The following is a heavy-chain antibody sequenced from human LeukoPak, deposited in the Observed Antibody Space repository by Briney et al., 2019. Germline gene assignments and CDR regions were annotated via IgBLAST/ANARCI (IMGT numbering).Heavy chain of an antibody. V-gene: IGHV3-23*01. J-gene: IGHJ6*04. CDR1: GFTFSTYG. D-gene: IGHD3-10*02. CDR3: AELGITMIGGV. CDR2: ISGSGDST. Sequence: GGSLRLSCAASGFTFSTYGMSWVRQAPGKGLEWVSAISGSGDSTYYADSMKGRFTISRDNAKNSLYLQMNSLRAEDTAVYYCAELGITMIGGVWGKGTTVTISS.